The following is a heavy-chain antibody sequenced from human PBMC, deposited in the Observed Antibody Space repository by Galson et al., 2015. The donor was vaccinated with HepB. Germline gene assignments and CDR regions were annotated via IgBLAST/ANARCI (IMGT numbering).Heavy chain of an antibody. V-gene: IGHV1-18*04. J-gene: IGHJ4*02. CDR2: ISAYNGNT. Sequence: SVKVSCKASGYTFTSYGISWVRQAPGQGLEWMGWISAYNGNTNFAQKFQGRVTITADESTSTAYMELSSLRSEDTAVYYCAVFGNTAAIRPFDYWGQGTLVTVSS. CDR3: AVFGNTAAIRPFDY. CDR1: GYTFTSYG. D-gene: IGHD2-2*02.